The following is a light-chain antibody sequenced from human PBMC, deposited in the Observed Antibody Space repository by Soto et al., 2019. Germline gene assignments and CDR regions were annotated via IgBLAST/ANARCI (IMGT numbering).Light chain of an antibody. CDR3: AAWDDSLKGPV. Sequence: QSVLTQPPSASGTPGQRVTISCSGSSSNFGSNSVSWYQHLPGTAPRLLIYSNNQRPSGVPDRFSGSKSGTSASLAISGLQSEDEAEYYCAAWDDSLKGPVFGGGTKLTV. CDR2: SNN. CDR1: SSNFGSNS. J-gene: IGLJ3*02. V-gene: IGLV1-44*01.